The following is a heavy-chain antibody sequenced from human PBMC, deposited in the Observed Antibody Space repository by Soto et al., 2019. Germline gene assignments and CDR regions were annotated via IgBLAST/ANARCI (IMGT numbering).Heavy chain of an antibody. D-gene: IGHD1-1*01. Sequence: SQTLSLTCAISGDSVSSNSAAWNFIRQSPSRGLEWLGRTYYRSKWYSEYAVSVKSRITINPDTSKNQFPLQLNSVTPEDTAVYYCARTTSVFDYWGQGTQVTVSS. V-gene: IGHV6-1*01. CDR3: ARTTSVFDY. CDR1: GDSVSSNSAA. CDR2: TYYRSKWYS. J-gene: IGHJ4*02.